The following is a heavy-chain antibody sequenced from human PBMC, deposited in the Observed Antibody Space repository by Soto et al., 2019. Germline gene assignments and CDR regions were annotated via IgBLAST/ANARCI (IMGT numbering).Heavy chain of an antibody. V-gene: IGHV3-23*01. Sequence: EVQLLESGGGLVQPGGSLRLSCVASGFTFSSYGMSWVRQAQGQGLEFISALSDSGGNTYYADSVKGRFTISRDNSKDTLYLQMNNLRVEDTALYYCAKEMGARKPFDCWGQGTLVTVSS. CDR1: GFTFSSYG. D-gene: IGHD1-26*01. CDR2: LSDSGGNT. J-gene: IGHJ4*02. CDR3: AKEMGARKPFDC.